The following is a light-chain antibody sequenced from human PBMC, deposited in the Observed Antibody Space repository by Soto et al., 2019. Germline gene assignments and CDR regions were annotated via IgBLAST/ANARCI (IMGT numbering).Light chain of an antibody. Sequence: EIMLTQSPGTLSLSPGERATLSCRASQSVSSSFLAWYQQKPGQGPRLLIYGASSRATGIPDSFSGSGSGTDFTLTISRLEPEDCAVYYCHQYGSSPATFGQGTRMEIK. CDR2: GAS. CDR3: HQYGSSPAT. V-gene: IGKV3-20*01. J-gene: IGKJ1*01. CDR1: QSVSSSF.